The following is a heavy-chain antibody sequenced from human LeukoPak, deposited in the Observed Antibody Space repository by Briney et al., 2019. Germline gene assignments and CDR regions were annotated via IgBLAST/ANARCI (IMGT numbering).Heavy chain of an antibody. J-gene: IGHJ4*02. Sequence: SVKVSCKASVGTFSSYAISWVRHAPGQRLEWMGGIIPIFGTANYAQKFQGRVTITADESTSTAYMELSSLRSEDTAVYYCARGGWFGELSASSFDYWGQGTLVTVSS. D-gene: IGHD3-10*01. CDR2: IIPIFGTA. CDR1: VGTFSSYA. CDR3: ARGGWFGELSASSFDY. V-gene: IGHV1-69*13.